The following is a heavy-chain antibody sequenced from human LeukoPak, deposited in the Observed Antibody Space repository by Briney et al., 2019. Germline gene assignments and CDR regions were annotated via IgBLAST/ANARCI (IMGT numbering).Heavy chain of an antibody. J-gene: IGHJ6*03. D-gene: IGHD6-6*01. CDR2: IDASGNP. CDR1: GDSISSGTYY. CDR3: ARGFEYSTSSRLGYYYFCMDV. Sequence: PSETLSLTCTVSGDSISSGTYYWSWIRQPAGKGLEWIGRIDASGNPNYNPSLRSRLTMSVDTSKNQFSLNLRFVTAADTAVFYCARGFEYSTSSRLGYYYFCMDVWGIGTTVTVSS. V-gene: IGHV4-61*02.